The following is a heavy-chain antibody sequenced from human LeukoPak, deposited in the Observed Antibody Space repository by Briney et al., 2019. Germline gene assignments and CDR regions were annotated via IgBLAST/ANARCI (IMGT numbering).Heavy chain of an antibody. Sequence: SETLSLTWTVSGGSISSSSYYWGWIRQPPGKGLEWIGSIYYSGSTYYNPSLKSRVTISVDTSKNQFSLKLSSVTAADTAVYYCARNVLGTEYSSSSGDYYYYMDVWGKGTTVTVSS. V-gene: IGHV4-39*01. CDR1: GGSISSSSYY. CDR3: ARNVLGTEYSSSSGDYYYYMDV. J-gene: IGHJ6*03. CDR2: IYYSGST. D-gene: IGHD6-6*01.